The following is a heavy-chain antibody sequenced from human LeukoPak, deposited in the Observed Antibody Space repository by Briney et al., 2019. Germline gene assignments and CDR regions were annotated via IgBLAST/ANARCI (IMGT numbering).Heavy chain of an antibody. CDR1: GYTFTNYA. Sequence: ASVKVSRKASGYTFTNYAMNWVRQAPGQGLEWMGWINTNTGIPTYAQGFTGRFVVSLDTSVSTAYLQITSLKAEDTAVYYCARDGGYSGYGPFDYWGQGTLVTVSS. J-gene: IGHJ4*02. CDR3: ARDGGYSGYGPFDY. D-gene: IGHD5-12*01. CDR2: INTNTGIP. V-gene: IGHV7-4-1*02.